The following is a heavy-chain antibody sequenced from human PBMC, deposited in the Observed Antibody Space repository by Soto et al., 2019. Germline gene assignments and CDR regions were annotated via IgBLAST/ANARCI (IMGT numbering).Heavy chain of an antibody. J-gene: IGHJ6*02. V-gene: IGHV1-69*01. CDR1: GGTFSSYA. CDR2: IIPIFGTA. D-gene: IGHD3-10*01. Sequence: QVQLVQSGAEVKKPGSSVKVSCKASGGTFSSYAISWVRQAPGQGLEWMGGIIPIFGTANYAQKFQGRVTITADESTSTAYMELSSLSSEDTAVYYCARDRRSGSSYYYYGMDVWGQGTTVTVSS. CDR3: ARDRRSGSSYYYYGMDV.